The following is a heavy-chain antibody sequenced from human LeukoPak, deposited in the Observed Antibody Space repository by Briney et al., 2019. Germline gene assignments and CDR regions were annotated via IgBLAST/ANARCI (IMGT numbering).Heavy chain of an antibody. Sequence: PGGSLRLSCVVSGLTFSHAWMSWVRQAPGKGLEWVGRVKSKADGGTGDYAAPVKGRFTISRDDSKNTVYLDMNSLNTEDTAVYFCTTHVTTAYHRRYYFDYWGQGTLVTVSS. CDR2: VKSKADGGTG. D-gene: IGHD2-21*02. CDR3: TTHVTTAYHRRYYFDY. J-gene: IGHJ4*02. V-gene: IGHV3-15*01. CDR1: GLTFSHAW.